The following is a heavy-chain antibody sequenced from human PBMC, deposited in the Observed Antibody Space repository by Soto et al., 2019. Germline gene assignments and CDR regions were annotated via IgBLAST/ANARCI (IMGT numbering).Heavy chain of an antibody. CDR3: ALDYYGSGSYPNDAFDI. D-gene: IGHD3-10*01. CDR1: GFAFSSSA. J-gene: IGHJ3*02. Sequence: GGSLRLSCAASGFAFSSSALSWVRQAPGKRLEWVSAISGSGGSPYYADSVKGRFTISRDNYKKTLYLQMNSLRAEDTAVYYCALDYYGSGSYPNDAFDIWGQGTMVTVSS. CDR2: ISGSGGSP. V-gene: IGHV3-23*01.